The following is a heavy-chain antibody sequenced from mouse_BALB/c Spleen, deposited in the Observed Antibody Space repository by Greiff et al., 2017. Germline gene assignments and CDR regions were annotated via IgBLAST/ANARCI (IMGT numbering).Heavy chain of an antibody. Sequence: EVQLQESGPGLVKPSQSLSLTCTVTGYSITSDYAWNWIRQFPGNKLEWMGYISYSGSTSYNPSLKSRISITRDTSKNQFFLQLNSVTTEDTATYYCARGSKRSFDYWGQGTTLTVSS. CDR3: ARGSKRSFDY. CDR2: ISYSGST. D-gene: IGHD1-1*01. V-gene: IGHV3-2*02. CDR1: GYSITSDYA. J-gene: IGHJ2*01.